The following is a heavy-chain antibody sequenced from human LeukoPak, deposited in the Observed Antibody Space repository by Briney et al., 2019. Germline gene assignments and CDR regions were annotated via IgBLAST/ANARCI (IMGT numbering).Heavy chain of an antibody. V-gene: IGHV1-2*02. D-gene: IGHD5-18*01. CDR3: ARAPAWIQLWLDYYYGMDV. J-gene: IGHJ6*02. CDR1: GYTFTGYY. Sequence: ASVKVSCKASGYTFTGYYMHWVRQAPRQGLEWMGWINPNSGGTNYAQKFQGRVTMTRDTSISTAYMELSRLGSDDTAVYYCARAPAWIQLWLDYYYGMDVWGQGTTVTVSS. CDR2: INPNSGGT.